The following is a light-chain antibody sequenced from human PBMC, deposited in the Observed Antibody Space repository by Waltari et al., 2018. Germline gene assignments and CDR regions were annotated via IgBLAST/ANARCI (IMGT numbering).Light chain of an antibody. Sequence: DIQMTQSPSSLSASVGDRVTITCRASQDIRNYLAWYQQRPGKIPELLIYAASTLQSGVPSRFSGSGSGTEFTLTISSLQPEDFATYYCQQFKSFLITFGQGTRLEIK. V-gene: IGKV1-27*01. CDR1: QDIRNY. CDR2: AAS. J-gene: IGKJ5*01. CDR3: QQFKSFLIT.